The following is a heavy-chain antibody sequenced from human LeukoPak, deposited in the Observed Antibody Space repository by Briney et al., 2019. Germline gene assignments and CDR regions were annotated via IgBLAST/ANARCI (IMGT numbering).Heavy chain of an antibody. V-gene: IGHV4-59*12. CDR3: ARDRDWNYFGGFDY. D-gene: IGHD1-7*01. CDR1: GGSISSYY. Sequence: SETLSLTCTVSGGSISSYYWSWIRQPPGKGLEWIGYIYYSGSTYYNPSLKSRVTISVDTSKNQFSLKLSSVTAADTAVYYCARDRDWNYFGGFDYWGQGTLVTVS. J-gene: IGHJ4*02. CDR2: IYYSGST.